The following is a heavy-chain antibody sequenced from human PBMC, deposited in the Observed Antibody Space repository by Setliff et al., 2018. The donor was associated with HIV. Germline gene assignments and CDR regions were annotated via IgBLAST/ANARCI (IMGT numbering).Heavy chain of an antibody. J-gene: IGHJ4*02. D-gene: IGHD3-22*01. CDR1: GFTFSSYA. CDR3: AKEVPYSNGFMYFDY. CDR2: ISGSGGST. V-gene: IGHV3-23*01. Sequence: PGGSLRLSCAASGFTFSSYAMSWVRQAPGKGLEWVSAISGSGGSTYYADSVKGRFTISRDNSKNTLYLQMNSLRPEDTAIYYCAKEVPYSNGFMYFDYWGQGTLVTVSS.